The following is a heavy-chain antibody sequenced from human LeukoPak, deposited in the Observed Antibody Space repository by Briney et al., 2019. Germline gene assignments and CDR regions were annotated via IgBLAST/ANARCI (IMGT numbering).Heavy chain of an antibody. CDR2: ISAYNGNT. D-gene: IGHD3-3*01. Sequence: GASVKVSCKASGYTFTIYGISWVRQAPGQGLEWMGWISAYNGNTNYAQKLQGRVTMTTDTSTSTAYMELRSLRSDDTAVYYCARDEIFSYYYGMDVWGQGTTVTVSS. V-gene: IGHV1-18*01. CDR1: GYTFTIYG. CDR3: ARDEIFSYYYGMDV. J-gene: IGHJ6*02.